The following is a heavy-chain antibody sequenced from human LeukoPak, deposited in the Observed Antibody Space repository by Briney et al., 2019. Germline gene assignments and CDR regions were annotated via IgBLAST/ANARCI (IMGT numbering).Heavy chain of an antibody. Sequence: GESLKISCQGFGYDFSRYLIGWVRQMPGRGLEWMGMINPDDSDTRYSPPFQGQVTVSADKSISSAFLQWTSLKASDTGIYYCARGAGSDPFHLESWGQGTLVTVSS. V-gene: IGHV5-51*01. CDR2: INPDDSDT. D-gene: IGHD3-10*01. J-gene: IGHJ4*02. CDR1: GYDFSRYL. CDR3: ARGAGSDPFHLES.